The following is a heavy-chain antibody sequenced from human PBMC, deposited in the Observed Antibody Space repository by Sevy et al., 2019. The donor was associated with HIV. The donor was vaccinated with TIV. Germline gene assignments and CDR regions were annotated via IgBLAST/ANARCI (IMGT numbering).Heavy chain of an antibody. J-gene: IGHJ4*02. V-gene: IGHV3-30-3*01. D-gene: IGHD2-21*01. CDR3: ARDRDGYQQGVFDY. CDR2: ISYDGSNI. CDR1: GFNFSNYA. Sequence: SLKISCVAPGFNFSNYAMHWVRQAPAKGLEWVAVISYDGSNIYYADSVKGRFTISRDNSKNTLYLQMNSLRAEDTAVYYCARDRDGYQQGVFDYWGQGTLVTVSS.